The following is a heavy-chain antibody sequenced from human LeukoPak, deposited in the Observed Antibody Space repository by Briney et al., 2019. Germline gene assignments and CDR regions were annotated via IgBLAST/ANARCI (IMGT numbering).Heavy chain of an antibody. D-gene: IGHD3-16*01. CDR2: IIPIFGTP. CDR1: GGSFSSYA. J-gene: IGHJ6*03. Sequence: SVNVSCKASGGSFSSYAITWVRQVPGQGLEWMGRIIPIFGTPTYAQKFQGRVTITADMGSNTAYLELTSLTSEDTARYFCAKQGAVRQDYYMDVWGNGTTVLVSS. CDR3: AKQGAVRQDYYMDV. V-gene: IGHV1-69*06.